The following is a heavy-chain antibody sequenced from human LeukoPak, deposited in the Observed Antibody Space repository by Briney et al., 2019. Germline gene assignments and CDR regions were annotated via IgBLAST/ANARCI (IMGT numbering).Heavy chain of an antibody. D-gene: IGHD3-10*01. CDR3: ARSGWGFGELLQPNFDY. V-gene: IGHV3-11*01. J-gene: IGHJ4*02. CDR2: IISSGSTM. CDR1: GFTFSDYY. Sequence: GGSLRLSCAASGFTFSDYYMSWVRQAPGKGLEWVSYIISSGSTMYYADSVKGRFTISRDNAKNSLSLQMNSLRAEDTAVYYCARSGWGFGELLQPNFDYWGQGTLVTVSS.